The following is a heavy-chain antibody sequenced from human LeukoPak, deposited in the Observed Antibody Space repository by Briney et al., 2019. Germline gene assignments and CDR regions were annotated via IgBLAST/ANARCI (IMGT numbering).Heavy chain of an antibody. CDR3: ARYPYYDSSGSNKREDY. D-gene: IGHD3-22*01. Sequence: PGGSLRLSCAASGFTFSSYSMKWVRQAPGKGVEWVSYISSSSSNIYYADSVKGGFTISRDNAKNSLFLQMNSLRAEDTAVYYCARYPYYDSSGSNKREDYWGQGTLVTVSS. V-gene: IGHV3-48*01. CDR2: ISSSSSNI. J-gene: IGHJ4*02. CDR1: GFTFSSYS.